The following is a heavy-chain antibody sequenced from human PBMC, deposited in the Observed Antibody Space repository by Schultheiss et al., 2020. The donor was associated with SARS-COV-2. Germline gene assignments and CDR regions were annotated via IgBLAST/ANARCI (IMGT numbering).Heavy chain of an antibody. CDR1: GYTFTGYY. V-gene: IGHV1-2*04. J-gene: IGHJ4*02. CDR3: AREDYYGSGSYYKFAY. D-gene: IGHD3-10*01. CDR2: INPNSGGT. Sequence: ASVKVSCKASGYTFTGYYMHWVRQAPGQGLEWMGWINPNSGGTNYAQKFQGWVTMTRDTSISTAYMELSRLRSDDTAVYYCAREDYYGSGSYYKFAYWGQGTLVTVSS.